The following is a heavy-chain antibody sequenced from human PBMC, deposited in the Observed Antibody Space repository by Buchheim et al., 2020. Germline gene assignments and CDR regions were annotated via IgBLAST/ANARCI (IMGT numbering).Heavy chain of an antibody. Sequence: QVQLVESGGGVVQPGRSLRLSCAASGFTFSSYGMHWVRQAPGRGLEWVAVISYDGSNKYYADSVKGRFTISRDNSKNTLYLQMNSLRTKDTAVYYCAKDASELPHCCYYGMDFWGQGTT. V-gene: IGHV3-30*18. CDR3: AKDASELPHCCYYGMDF. CDR2: ISYDGSNK. CDR1: GFTFSSYG. J-gene: IGHJ6*02. D-gene: IGHD1-26*01.